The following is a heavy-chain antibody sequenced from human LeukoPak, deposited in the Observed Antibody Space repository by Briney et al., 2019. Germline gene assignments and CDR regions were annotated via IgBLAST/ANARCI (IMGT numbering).Heavy chain of an antibody. CDR2: ITSGSGST. D-gene: IGHD3-22*01. Sequence: GGSLRLSCDASGFSISDYYMSWIRQSPGKGLEWISYITSGSGSTKYADSVKGRFTISRDKAKNSVALQLNSLRAEDTAVYYCTKERRGSYYAFESWGQGTLVTVPS. CDR1: GFSISDYY. J-gene: IGHJ4*02. CDR3: TKERRGSYYAFES. V-gene: IGHV3-11*05.